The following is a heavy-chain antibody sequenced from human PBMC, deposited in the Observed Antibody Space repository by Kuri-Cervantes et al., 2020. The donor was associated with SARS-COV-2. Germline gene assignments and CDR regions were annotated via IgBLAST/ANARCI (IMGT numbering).Heavy chain of an antibody. Sequence: GESLKISCAASGLTFDDYGMSWVRQAPGKGLEWVSGINWNGGSTGYADSVKGRFTISRDNAKNTLYLLMNSLRAEDTAVYYCARAYIASHLFDHWGQGTLVTVSS. CDR2: INWNGGST. D-gene: IGHD1-26*01. V-gene: IGHV3-20*04. CDR1: GLTFDDYG. J-gene: IGHJ4*02. CDR3: ARAYIASHLFDH.